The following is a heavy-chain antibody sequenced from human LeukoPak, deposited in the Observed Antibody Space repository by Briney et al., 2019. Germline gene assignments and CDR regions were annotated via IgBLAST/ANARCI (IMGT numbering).Heavy chain of an antibody. J-gene: IGHJ4*02. CDR3: VRPNPAVD. CDR1: GGSISSYY. Sequence: SETLSLTCTVSGGSISSYYWSWIRQPPGKGLEWTGYIYYSGITNYNPSLKSRVTISLDTSKNQFSLKLSSVTAADTAVYYCVRPNPAVDWGQGTLVTVSS. D-gene: IGHD1-14*01. V-gene: IGHV4-59*12. CDR2: IYYSGIT.